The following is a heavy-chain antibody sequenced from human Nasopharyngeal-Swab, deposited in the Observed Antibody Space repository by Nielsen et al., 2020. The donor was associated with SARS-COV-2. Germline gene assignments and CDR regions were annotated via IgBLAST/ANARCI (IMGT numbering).Heavy chain of an antibody. J-gene: IGHJ4*02. Sequence: GESLKISCAASGFSFSIYWMHWVRQPPGKGLVWVSGISSDESTTTYADSVEGRFTISRDNTKNTLYLQMNSLRAEDTAVYYCARDSPWQELDYWGQGTLVTVSS. V-gene: IGHV3-74*01. CDR3: ARDSPWQELDY. CDR2: ISSDESTT. CDR1: GFSFSIYW. D-gene: IGHD1-1*01.